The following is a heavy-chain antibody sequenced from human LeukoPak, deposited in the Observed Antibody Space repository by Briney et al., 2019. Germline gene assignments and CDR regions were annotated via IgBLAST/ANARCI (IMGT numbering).Heavy chain of an antibody. CDR3: ARDVKPGYYYYGMDV. D-gene: IGHD1-14*01. J-gene: IGHJ6*04. CDR2: ISGYNAHT. CDR1: GYTFTSYG. Sequence: ASVKVSCKTSGYTFTSYGVTWVRQAPGQGLEWMGWISGYNAHTKYVEKFQGRLTMSTDTSTSTAYMDLRSLTPDDTAVYYCARDVKPGYYYYGMDVWGKGTTVTVSS. V-gene: IGHV1-18*04.